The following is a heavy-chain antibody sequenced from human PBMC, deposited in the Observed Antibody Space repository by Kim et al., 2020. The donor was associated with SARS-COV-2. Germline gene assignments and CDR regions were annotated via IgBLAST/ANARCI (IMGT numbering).Heavy chain of an antibody. V-gene: IGHV4-34*01. J-gene: IGHJ4*02. Sequence: NPSLKSRVTISVDTSKNQFSLKLSSVTAADTAVYYCARGVLAYCGGDCPNWGQGTLVTVSS. CDR3: ARGVLAYCGGDCPN. D-gene: IGHD2-21*01.